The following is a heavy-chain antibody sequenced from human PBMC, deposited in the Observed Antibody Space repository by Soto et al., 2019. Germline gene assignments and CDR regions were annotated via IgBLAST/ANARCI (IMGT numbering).Heavy chain of an antibody. Sequence: QVQLVESGGGVVQPGRSLRLSCAASGFTFSSYGMHWVRQAPGKGLEWVAVIWYDGSNKYYADSVKGRFTISRDNPKNTLYLQMNSLRAEDTAVYYCASEYCSGGSCHYSGMDVWGQGTTVTVSS. CDR3: ASEYCSGGSCHYSGMDV. CDR2: IWYDGSNK. CDR1: GFTFSSYG. V-gene: IGHV3-33*01. D-gene: IGHD2-15*01. J-gene: IGHJ6*02.